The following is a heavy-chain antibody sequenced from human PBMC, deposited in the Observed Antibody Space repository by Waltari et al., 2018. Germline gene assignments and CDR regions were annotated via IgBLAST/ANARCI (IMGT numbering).Heavy chain of an antibody. V-gene: IGHV1-69*02. Sequence: QVQLVQSGAEVKKPGSSVKVSCKASGGTFSSYTISWVRQAPGQGLEWMGRVTPIIGIANDPPKCQGRVTSTADKATTTAYMEVSSMRSDETAVYYCARGGQDKAHYFDYWGQGTLVTVSS. CDR2: VTPIIGIA. CDR1: GGTFSSYT. J-gene: IGHJ4*02. CDR3: ARGGQDKAHYFDY. D-gene: IGHD3-16*01.